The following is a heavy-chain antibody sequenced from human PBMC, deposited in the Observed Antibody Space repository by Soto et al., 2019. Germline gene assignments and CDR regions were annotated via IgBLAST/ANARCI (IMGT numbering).Heavy chain of an antibody. J-gene: IGHJ4*02. CDR1: GFTFSSYS. D-gene: IGHD6-13*01. V-gene: IGHV3-21*01. Sequence: EVQLVESGGGLVKPGGSLRLSCAASGFTFSSYSMNWVRQAPGKGLEWVSSISSSSSYIYYADSVKGRFSTSRDNAKNSLYLQVNSLRAEDTAVYYCAREGIAAALDYWGQGTLVTVSS. CDR2: ISSSSSYI. CDR3: AREGIAAALDY.